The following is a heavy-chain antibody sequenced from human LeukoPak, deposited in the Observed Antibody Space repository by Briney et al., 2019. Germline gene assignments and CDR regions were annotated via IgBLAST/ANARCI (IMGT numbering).Heavy chain of an antibody. D-gene: IGHD3-16*01. CDR1: GGSISSYY. Sequence: SETLSLTCTVSGGSISSYYWSWIRQPPGKGLEWIGYIYYSGSTNYNPSLKSRVTISVDTSKNRFSLNLRSMTAADTAVYYCVRDLGGYGWLDPWGQGTLVTVSS. CDR2: IYYSGST. J-gene: IGHJ5*02. CDR3: VRDLGGYGWLDP. V-gene: IGHV4-59*01.